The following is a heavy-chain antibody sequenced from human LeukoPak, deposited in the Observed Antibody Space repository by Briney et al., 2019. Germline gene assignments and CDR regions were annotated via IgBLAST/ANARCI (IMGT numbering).Heavy chain of an antibody. CDR2: IYSGGST. CDR3: AREQSAAFDY. Sequence: GGSLRLSCAASGFTVSSNYMSWVRQAPGKGLEWVSVIYSGGSTYYADSVKGRFTISRDNSKNTLYLQMNSLRAEDTAVSYCAREQSAAFDYWGQGTLVTVSS. V-gene: IGHV3-53*01. CDR1: GFTVSSNY. J-gene: IGHJ4*02. D-gene: IGHD6-13*01.